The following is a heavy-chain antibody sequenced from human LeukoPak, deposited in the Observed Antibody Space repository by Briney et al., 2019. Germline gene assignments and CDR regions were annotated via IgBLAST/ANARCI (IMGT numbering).Heavy chain of an antibody. D-gene: IGHD1-7*01. V-gene: IGHV4-38-2*01. J-gene: IGHJ4*02. CDR3: ARNYGGLDYFDS. CDR1: GYSIRSGYY. Sequence: SETLSLTCAVSGYSIRSGYYLDWIRQPPGKGLEWIGTISHSGGTYYNPSLRSRVTISVDTSKNQFSLKLSSMTAADKAVYYCARNYGGLDYFDSWGQGTLVTVSS. CDR2: ISHSGGT.